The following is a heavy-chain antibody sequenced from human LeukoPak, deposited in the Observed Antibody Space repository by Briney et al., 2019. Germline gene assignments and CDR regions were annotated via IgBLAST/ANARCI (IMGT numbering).Heavy chain of an antibody. J-gene: IGHJ5*02. CDR1: GDSISSYF. CDR3: ARRVIESAVISERNWFDP. CDR2: IHYTGRT. Sequence: SETLSLTCTVSGDSISSYFWSWIRQPPGKGLEWIGSIHYTGRTNYIPSLKSRVTISVDTTTNQFSLKLSSVTAADTAVYYCARRVIESAVISERNWFDPWGQGTLVTVSS. D-gene: IGHD3-3*02. V-gene: IGHV4-59*08.